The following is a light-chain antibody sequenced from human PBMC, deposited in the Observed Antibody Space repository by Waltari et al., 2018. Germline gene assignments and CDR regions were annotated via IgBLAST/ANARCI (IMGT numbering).Light chain of an antibody. Sequence: VIRMTHSPSLLSASTGDRVTFSCRMSQGISSYSAWYQQKPGKAPELLIYAASTLQSGVPSRFSGSGSGTDFTLTISCLQSEDFATYYCQQYYSFPWTFGQGTKVEIK. CDR1: QGISSY. CDR3: QQYYSFPWT. J-gene: IGKJ1*01. V-gene: IGKV1D-8*01. CDR2: AAS.